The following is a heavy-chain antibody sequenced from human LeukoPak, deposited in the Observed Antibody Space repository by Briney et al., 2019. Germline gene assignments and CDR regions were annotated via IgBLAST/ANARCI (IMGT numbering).Heavy chain of an antibody. CDR3: ARVNSGSSFDY. V-gene: IGHV4-59*12. CDR2: IFYSGST. CDR1: GGSISSYY. D-gene: IGHD3-10*01. J-gene: IGHJ4*02. Sequence: SETLSLTCTVSGGSISSYYWSWIRQPPGKGLEWIGSIFYSGSTYYTPSLKSRVTISVYTSKNQFSLKLSSVTAADTAVYYCARVNSGSSFDYWGQGTLATVSS.